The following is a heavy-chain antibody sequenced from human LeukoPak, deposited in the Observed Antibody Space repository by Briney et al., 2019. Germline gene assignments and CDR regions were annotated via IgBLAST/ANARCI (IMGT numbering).Heavy chain of an antibody. D-gene: IGHD2-21*01. CDR2: INTNTGNP. CDR3: AMPSNAVGDYYFDY. Sequence: ASVKVSCKASGDTFTGYYMYWVRQAPGQGVEWMGWINTNTGNPTYAQGFTGRFVFSLDTSVSTAYLQIRRLKAEDTAVYYCAMPSNAVGDYYFDYWGQGTLVTVSS. CDR1: GDTFTGYY. V-gene: IGHV7-4-1*02. J-gene: IGHJ4*02.